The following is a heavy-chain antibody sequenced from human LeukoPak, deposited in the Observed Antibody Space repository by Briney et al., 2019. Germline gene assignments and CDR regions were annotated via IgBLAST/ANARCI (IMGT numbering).Heavy chain of an antibody. D-gene: IGHD3-22*01. CDR3: ATYYYDSSGEGFIDY. V-gene: IGHV1-24*01. Sequence: SSKVSCKVAGYTMTELCMPLLRHAPEEGLERKPAFVPEDGETIYAQKFQGRVTMTEDTSTDTAYMELSSLRSEDTAVYYCATYYYDSSGEGFIDYWGQGTLVTVSS. J-gene: IGHJ4*02. CDR1: GYTMTELC. CDR2: FVPEDGET.